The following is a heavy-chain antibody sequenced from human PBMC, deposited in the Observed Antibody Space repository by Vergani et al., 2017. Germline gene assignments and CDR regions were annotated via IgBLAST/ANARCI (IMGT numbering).Heavy chain of an antibody. Sequence: QVQLVESGGAVVQPGRSLRLSCAASGFTFSSFGMHWVRQAPGKGLEWVAVISYDGSNKYYADSVKGRFTISRDNSKNTLYLQMNSLRAEDTAVYYCAKNVGTGYPNWFDPWGQGTLVTVSS. CDR2: ISYDGSNK. CDR3: AKNVGTGYPNWFDP. V-gene: IGHV3-30*18. CDR1: GFTFSSFG. J-gene: IGHJ5*02. D-gene: IGHD3-9*01.